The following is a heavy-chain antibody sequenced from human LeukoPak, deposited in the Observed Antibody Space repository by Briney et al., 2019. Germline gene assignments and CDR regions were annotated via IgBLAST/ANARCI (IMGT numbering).Heavy chain of an antibody. CDR3: AKVRNSGSYFDY. V-gene: IGHV3-23*01. J-gene: IGHJ4*02. D-gene: IGHD1-26*01. CDR2: ISGSGGST. CDR1: GLTFSSYA. Sequence: GGSLRLSCAASGLTFSSYAMSWVRQAPGKGLEWVSAISGSGGSTYYADSVKGRFTISRDNSKNTLYLQMNSLRAEDTAVYYCAKVRNSGSYFDYWGQGTLVTVSS.